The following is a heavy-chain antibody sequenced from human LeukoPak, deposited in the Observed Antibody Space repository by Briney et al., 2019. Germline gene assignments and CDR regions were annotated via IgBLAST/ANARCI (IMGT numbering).Heavy chain of an antibody. D-gene: IGHD3-3*01. CDR1: GGTFSSYA. J-gene: IGHJ6*03. CDR2: IIPILGIA. CDR3: ARRSYDFSDYYYYMDV. Sequence: SVKVSCKASGGTFSSYAISWVRQAPGQGLEWMGRIIPILGIANYAQKFQGRVTITADKSTSTAYMELSSLRSEDTAVYYCARRSYDFSDYYYYMDVWGKGTTVTVSS. V-gene: IGHV1-69*04.